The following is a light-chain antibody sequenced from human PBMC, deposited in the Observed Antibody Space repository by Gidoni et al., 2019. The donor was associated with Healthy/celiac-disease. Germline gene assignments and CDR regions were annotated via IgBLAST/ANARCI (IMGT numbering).Light chain of an antibody. CDR3: RQYNNWPPT. Sequence: EIVMTQTLATLSVCPGGRATLSCRASQSVSSNLPWYQLRPGQAPRLLNYGASTRATGIPARFSGSGSGTEFTLTISGLQSEDFAVYYWRQYNNWPPTFGQGTKVEIK. J-gene: IGKJ1*01. V-gene: IGKV3-15*01. CDR1: QSVSSN. CDR2: GAS.